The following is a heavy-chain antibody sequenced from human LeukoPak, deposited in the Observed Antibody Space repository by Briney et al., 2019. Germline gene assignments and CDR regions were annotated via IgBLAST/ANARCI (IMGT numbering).Heavy chain of an antibody. V-gene: IGHV4-59*01. CDR2: IYYSGST. CDR3: AKDRSCINDVCHGDFDY. CDR1: GGSISSYY. Sequence: PSETLSLTCTVSGGSISSYYWSWIRQPPGKGLERIGYIYYSGSTNYNPSLKSRVTISVDTSKNQFSLKLSSVTAADTAVYYCAKDRSCINDVCHGDFDYWGQGTLVTVSS. J-gene: IGHJ4*02. D-gene: IGHD2-8*01.